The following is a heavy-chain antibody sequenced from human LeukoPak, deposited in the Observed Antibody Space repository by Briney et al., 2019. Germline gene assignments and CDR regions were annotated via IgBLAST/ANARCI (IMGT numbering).Heavy chain of an antibody. J-gene: IGHJ4*02. CDR1: GFTFSSYA. CDR2: ISGSGDST. CDR3: AKKVPANWGSYFDY. D-gene: IGHD7-27*01. V-gene: IGHV3-23*01. Sequence: PGGSPRLSCAASGFTFSSYAMSWVRQAPGKGLEWVSAISGSGDSTSSTDSVKGRFTISRDNSKNTLYLQMNSLRAEDTAVYYCAKKVPANWGSYFDYWGQGTLVTVSS.